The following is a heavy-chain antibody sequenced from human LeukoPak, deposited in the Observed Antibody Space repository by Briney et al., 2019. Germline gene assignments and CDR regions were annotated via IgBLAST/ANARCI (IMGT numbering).Heavy chain of an antibody. CDR3: ARHHYYDSSGYLDY. D-gene: IGHD3-22*01. J-gene: IGHJ4*01. CDR1: GGSISSYY. V-gene: IGHV4-59*08. Sequence: SETLSLTCTVSGGSISSYYWSWIRQPPGKGPEWIGYISYSGSTNYNPSLNSRVTISVDTSKNQFSLRLSSVTAADTAVYYCARHHYYDSSGYLDYWGQGILVTVSS. CDR2: ISYSGST.